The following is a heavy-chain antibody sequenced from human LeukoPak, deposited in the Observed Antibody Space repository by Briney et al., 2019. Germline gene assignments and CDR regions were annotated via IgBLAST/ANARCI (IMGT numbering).Heavy chain of an antibody. J-gene: IGHJ3*02. CDR3: ARDVPPMALRYFGDAFDI. V-gene: IGHV4-61*02. CDR2: IYTSGST. D-gene: IGHD3-9*01. Sequence: PSETLSLTCTVSGGSISSGSYYWSWIRQPAGKGLEWIGRIYTSGSTNYNPSLKSRVTISVDTSENQFSLKLSSVTAADMAVYYCARDVPPMALRYFGDAFDIWGQGTMVTVSS. CDR1: GGSISSGSYY.